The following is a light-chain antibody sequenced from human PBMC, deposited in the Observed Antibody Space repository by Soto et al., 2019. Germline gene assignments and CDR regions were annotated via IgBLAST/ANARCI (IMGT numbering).Light chain of an antibody. V-gene: IGKV1-17*01. CDR2: AAS. Sequence: DIQMPQSPCSLPASVGDRVSITCRASQGIRNDLGWYQQKPGKAPKRLIYAASSLQSGVPSRFSGSGSGTEFTLTISSLQPDEFATYYCKHYNSYSEAVGQGTKVDIK. CDR1: QGIRND. CDR3: KHYNSYSEA. J-gene: IGKJ1*01.